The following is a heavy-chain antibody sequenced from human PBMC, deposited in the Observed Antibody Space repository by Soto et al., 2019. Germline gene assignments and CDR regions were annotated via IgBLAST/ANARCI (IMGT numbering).Heavy chain of an antibody. CDR1: GFSLSTSGMC. D-gene: IGHD5-18*01. CDR2: IDWDDDK. V-gene: IGHV2-70*11. J-gene: IGHJ4*02. Sequence: SGPTLVNPTQTLTLTCTFSGFSLSTSGMCVSWIRQPPGKALEWLARIDWDDDKYYSTSLKTRLTISKDTSKNQVVLTMTNMDPVDTATYYCARSYLPAWYSYGFGPSNYFDYWGQGTLVTVSS. CDR3: ARSYLPAWYSYGFGPSNYFDY.